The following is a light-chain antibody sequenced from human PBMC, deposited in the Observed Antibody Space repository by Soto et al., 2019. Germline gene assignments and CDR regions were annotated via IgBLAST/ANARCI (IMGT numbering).Light chain of an antibody. J-gene: IGLJ1*01. CDR3: SSYTSSSTRD. Sequence: QSALTQPASVSGSPGQSITISCTGTSSDVGGYNYVSWYQQHPGKAPKLMIYDVSNRPSGVSNRFSGSKSANTASLTISGLQAEDEADYYCSSYTSSSTRDFGTGTKLTVL. CDR2: DVS. CDR1: SSDVGGYNY. V-gene: IGLV2-14*01.